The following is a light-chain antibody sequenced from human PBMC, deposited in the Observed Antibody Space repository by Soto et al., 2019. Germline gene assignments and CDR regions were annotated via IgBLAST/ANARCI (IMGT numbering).Light chain of an antibody. Sequence: QSVLTQPSSLSGSPGQSITISCTGTISDVGGYNYVSWYQLRPGKAPKLMIYEVSNRPSGISNRFSASKSGNTASLTISGLQADDEADYYCFSYTSSTAYVFRTGTKVNV. J-gene: IGLJ1*01. CDR3: FSYTSSTAYV. V-gene: IGLV2-14*01. CDR1: ISDVGGYNY. CDR2: EVS.